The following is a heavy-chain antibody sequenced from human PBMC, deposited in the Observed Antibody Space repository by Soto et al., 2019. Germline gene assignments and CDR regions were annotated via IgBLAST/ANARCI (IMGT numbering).Heavy chain of an antibody. J-gene: IGHJ4*02. CDR2: ISSSGSSI. V-gene: IGHV3-11*01. Sequence: QVQLVESGGGLVKPGRSLRLSCTASGFTFSDYYMSWIRQAPGKGLEWLSYISSSGSSIYYADSVKGRFTVSRDNAKNSLYLQMNSLRAEDTAVYYCARDQAGDDSGTDYWGQGTLVTVSS. CDR3: ARDQAGDDSGTDY. CDR1: GFTFSDYY. D-gene: IGHD6-25*01.